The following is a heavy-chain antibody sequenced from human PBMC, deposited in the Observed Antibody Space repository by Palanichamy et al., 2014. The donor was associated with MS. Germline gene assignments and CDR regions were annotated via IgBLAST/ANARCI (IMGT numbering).Heavy chain of an antibody. CDR3: ARDQVYYYDSSGYSDAFDI. V-gene: IGHV4-31*03. CDR2: IYYSGST. D-gene: IGHD3-22*01. Sequence: VQLQESGPGLVKPSQTLSLTCTVSGGSISSGGYYWSWIRQHPGKGLEWIGYIYYSGSTYYNPSLKSRVTISVDTSKNQFSLKLSSVTAADTAVYYCARDQVYYYDSSGYSDAFDIWGQGTMVTVSS. CDR1: GGSISSGGYY. J-gene: IGHJ3*02.